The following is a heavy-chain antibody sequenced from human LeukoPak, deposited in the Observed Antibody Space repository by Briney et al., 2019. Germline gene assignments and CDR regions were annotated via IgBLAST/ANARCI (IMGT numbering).Heavy chain of an antibody. CDR2: FDPEDGET. D-gene: IGHD4-17*01. Sequence: ASVTVSFKVSGYTLTELSMHWVRQAPGKGLEWMGVFDPEDGETIYAQKFQGRVTMTEDTSTDTAYMELSSLRSEDTAVYYCATGYNDYGDSSFSWYDAFDIWGQGTMVTVSS. V-gene: IGHV1-24*01. CDR3: ATGYNDYGDSSFSWYDAFDI. CDR1: GYTLTELS. J-gene: IGHJ3*02.